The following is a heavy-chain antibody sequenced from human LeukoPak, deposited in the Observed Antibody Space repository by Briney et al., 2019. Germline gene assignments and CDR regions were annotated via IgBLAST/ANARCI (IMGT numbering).Heavy chain of an antibody. J-gene: IGHJ4*02. Sequence: PGGSLRLSCAASGFTFSTYSMYWVRQAPGKGLEWVSSISRSSSSINYADSVKGRFTISRDNAKNSLYLQMNSLRAEDTAVYFCATMYYSDRSGHYDFDYWGQGTLVTVSS. CDR1: GFTFSTYS. CDR3: ATMYYSDRSGHYDFDY. CDR2: ISRSSSSI. V-gene: IGHV3-21*01. D-gene: IGHD3-22*01.